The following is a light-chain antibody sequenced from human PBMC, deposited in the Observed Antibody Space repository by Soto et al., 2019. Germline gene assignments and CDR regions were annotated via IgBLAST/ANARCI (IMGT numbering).Light chain of an antibody. J-gene: IGLJ2*01. CDR1: SSDVGGYNY. Sequence: QSALTQPRSVSGAPGQSVTISCTGTSSDVGGYNYVSWYQQHPGKAPKLMIYDVSQRPSGVPDRFSGSKSGNTASLTISGLQHEDEADYFCCSYAGSHFLFCGGTTLAVL. CDR3: CSYAGSHFL. CDR2: DVS. V-gene: IGLV2-11*01.